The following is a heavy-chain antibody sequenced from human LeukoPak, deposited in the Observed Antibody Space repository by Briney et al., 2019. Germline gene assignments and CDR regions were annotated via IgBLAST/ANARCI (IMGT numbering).Heavy chain of an antibody. J-gene: IGHJ5*02. D-gene: IGHD3-16*01. CDR1: GGSISSSSYY. CDR3: ARDLRGFNWFDP. Sequence: PSETLSLTCTVSGGSISSSSYYWGWIRQPPGKGLEWIGYIYYSGSTYYNPSLKSRVTISVDTSKNQFSLKLSSVTAADTAVYYCARDLRGFNWFDPWGQGTLVTVSS. V-gene: IGHV4-30-4*08. CDR2: IYYSGST.